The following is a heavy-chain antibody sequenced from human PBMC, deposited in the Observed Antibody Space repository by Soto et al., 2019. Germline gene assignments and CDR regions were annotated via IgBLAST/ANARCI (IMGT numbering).Heavy chain of an antibody. CDR2: IYYSGST. CDR3: ARGRGIVATINRSLLFDY. J-gene: IGHJ4*02. CDR1: GGSISSGGYY. D-gene: IGHD5-12*01. V-gene: IGHV4-31*03. Sequence: QVQLQESGPGLVKPSQTLSLTCTVSGGSISSGGYYWSWIRQHPGKGLEWIGYIYYSGSTSYNPSLMSRVTISVDTSKNRFSLKLSSVTAADTAAYYCARGRGIVATINRSLLFDYWGQGTLVTVSS.